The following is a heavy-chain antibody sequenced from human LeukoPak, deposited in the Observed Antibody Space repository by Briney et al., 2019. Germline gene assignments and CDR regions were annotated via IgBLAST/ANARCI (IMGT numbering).Heavy chain of an antibody. J-gene: IGHJ4*02. CDR3: ARDSPDSSSYHPYFDY. CDR2: ISYDGSNK. CDR1: GFTFSSYA. V-gene: IGHV3-30-3*01. D-gene: IGHD3-22*01. Sequence: GGSLRLSCAASGFTFSSYAMHWVRQAPGKGLEWVAVISYDGSNKYYADSVKGRFTISRDNSKNALYLQMNSLRAEDTAVYYCARDSPDSSSYHPYFDYWGQGTLVTVSS.